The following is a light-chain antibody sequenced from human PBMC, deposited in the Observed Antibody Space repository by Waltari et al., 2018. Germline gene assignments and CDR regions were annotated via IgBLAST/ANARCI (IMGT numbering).Light chain of an antibody. V-gene: IGLV3-21*04. J-gene: IGLJ1*01. CDR3: QVWDTSSDHYV. CDR1: NIGSKN. CDR2: YDN. Sequence: SYVLTQAPSVSVAPGKTATITCGGNNIGSKNVHWYQQRPGQAPVLVIYYDNARPSGIHERLSGSNSGNTATLTISRVEAVDEADYFCQVWDTSSDHYVFGGGTRVTVL.